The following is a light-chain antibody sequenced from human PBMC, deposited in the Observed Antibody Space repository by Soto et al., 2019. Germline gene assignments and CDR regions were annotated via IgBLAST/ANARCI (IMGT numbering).Light chain of an antibody. Sequence: AIQMTQSPSSLSASVGDRVTITCRASQDIRSDLGWYQQKPGKTPKLLIFAASSLQSGVPSRFSGSGSGTDFTLTISSLQPEDFATYYCLQDFNSPWTFGQGTKVEIE. V-gene: IGKV1-6*01. CDR1: QDIRSD. J-gene: IGKJ1*01. CDR2: AAS. CDR3: LQDFNSPWT.